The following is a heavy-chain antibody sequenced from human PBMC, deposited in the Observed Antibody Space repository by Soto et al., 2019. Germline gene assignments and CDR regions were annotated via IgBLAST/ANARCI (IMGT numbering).Heavy chain of an antibody. J-gene: IGHJ5*02. CDR2: ITSDGKSK. Sequence: GVMRLSCAASGVNFSNHWMHWVRQRPAEGLVWVSRITSDGKSKAYAESVKGRFAISRDNAKNTLYLQMNGLTAEDTAVYYCARESGDWPLNWFDPWGQGTLVTVSS. CDR1: GVNFSNHW. V-gene: IGHV3-74*01. D-gene: IGHD2-21*02. CDR3: ARESGDWPLNWFDP.